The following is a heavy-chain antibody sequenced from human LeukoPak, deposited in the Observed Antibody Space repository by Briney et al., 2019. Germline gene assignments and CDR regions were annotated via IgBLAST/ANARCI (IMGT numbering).Heavy chain of an antibody. D-gene: IGHD2-2*02. CDR1: GFTFSSYS. Sequence: GGSLRLSCAASGFTFSSYSMNWVRQAPGKGLEWVSSISSSSSYIYYADSVKGRFTISRDNAKNSLYLQMNSLRAEDTAVYYCARDHQSIVVVPAAIGGTLGYWGQGTLVTVSP. CDR2: ISSSSSYI. J-gene: IGHJ4*02. CDR3: ARDHQSIVVVPAAIGGTLGY. V-gene: IGHV3-21*01.